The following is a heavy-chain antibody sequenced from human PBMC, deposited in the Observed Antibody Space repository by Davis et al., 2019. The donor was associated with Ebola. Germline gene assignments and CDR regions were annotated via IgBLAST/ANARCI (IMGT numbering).Heavy chain of an antibody. Sequence: PGGSLRLSCAASGFTFSSYAMSWVRQAPGKGLEWVSAISGSGGSTYYADSVKGRFTISRDNSKNTLYLQMNSLRAEDTAVYYCAKDYRKWDAKTIFGVVITRYYYYGMDVWGQGTTVTVSS. CDR2: ISGSGGST. CDR1: GFTFSSYA. D-gene: IGHD3-3*01. V-gene: IGHV3-23*01. CDR3: AKDYRKWDAKTIFGVVITRYYYYGMDV. J-gene: IGHJ6*02.